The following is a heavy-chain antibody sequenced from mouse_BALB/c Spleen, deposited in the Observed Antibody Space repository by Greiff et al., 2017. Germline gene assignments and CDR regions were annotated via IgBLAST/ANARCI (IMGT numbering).Heavy chain of an antibody. D-gene: IGHD1-1*01. CDR3: ARTTVAYYYAMDY. CDR2: INPNNGGT. Sequence: VQLQQSGPELVKPGASVKIPCKASGYTFTDYNMDWVKQSHGKSLEWIGDINPNNGGTIYNQKFKGKATLTVDKSSSTAYMELRSLTSEDTAVYYCARTTVAYYYAMDYWGQGTSVTVSS. V-gene: IGHV1-18*01. CDR1: GYTFTDYN. J-gene: IGHJ4*01.